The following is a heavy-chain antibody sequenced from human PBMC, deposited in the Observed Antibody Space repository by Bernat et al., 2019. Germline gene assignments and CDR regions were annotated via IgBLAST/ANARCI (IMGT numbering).Heavy chain of an antibody. CDR1: GFTFSSYG. CDR2: ISSSSSYI. V-gene: IGHV3-21*01. Sequence: EVQLVESGGGLVKPGGSLRLSCAASGFTFSSYGMNWVRQAPGKGLEWVSSISSSSSYIYYADSVKGRFTISRDNAKNSLYLQMNSLRAEDTAVYYCARDGDGNYDYIWGSNDYWGQGTLVTVSS. CDR3: ARDGDGNYDYIWGSNDY. D-gene: IGHD3-16*01. J-gene: IGHJ4*02.